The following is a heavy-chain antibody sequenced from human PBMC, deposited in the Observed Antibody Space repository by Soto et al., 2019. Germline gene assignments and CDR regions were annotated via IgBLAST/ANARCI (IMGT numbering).Heavy chain of an antibody. CDR3: ASLSSTCTNGVCYTGWFDP. D-gene: IGHD2-8*01. V-gene: IGHV4-61*03. CDR1: GGSVSSGSYY. Sequence: QVQLQESGPGLVKPSETLSLPCTVSGGSVSSGSYYWSWIRQPPGKGLEWIGYIYYSGSTNYNPSPKSRVTISVDTSKNNFSLKLSSVTAADTAVYYCASLSSTCTNGVCYTGWFDPWGQGTLVTVSS. J-gene: IGHJ5*02. CDR2: IYYSGST.